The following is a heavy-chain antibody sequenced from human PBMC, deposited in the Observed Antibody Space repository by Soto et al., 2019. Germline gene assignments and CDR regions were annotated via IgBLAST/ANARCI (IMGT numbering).Heavy chain of an antibody. CDR2: IYPSGST. Sequence: QLQLQESGSGLVKPSQTLSLTCAVSGGSISSGGYSWSWIRQPPGKGMEWIGYIYPSGSTYYNPSLKSRVTISVDRSKNQFSLKLSYVTAADTAVYYCAAGGGLPRYYWGQGTLVTVSS. CDR1: GGSISSGGYS. D-gene: IGHD5-12*01. V-gene: IGHV4-30-2*01. J-gene: IGHJ4*02. CDR3: AAGGGLPRYY.